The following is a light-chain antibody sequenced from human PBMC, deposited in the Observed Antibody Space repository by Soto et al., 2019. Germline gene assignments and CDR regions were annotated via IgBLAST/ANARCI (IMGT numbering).Light chain of an antibody. CDR3: HQYGGSRWT. CDR2: GAS. V-gene: IGKV3-20*01. Sequence: EIVLTQSPGTLSLSPGERATLSCRASQSVSSTYLAWYQQKPGQAPRLLIYGASNRATGIPDRLSGSGSGTDFTLTISRLEPEDFAVYYCHQYGGSRWTFGQGTRVDI. CDR1: QSVSSTY. J-gene: IGKJ1*01.